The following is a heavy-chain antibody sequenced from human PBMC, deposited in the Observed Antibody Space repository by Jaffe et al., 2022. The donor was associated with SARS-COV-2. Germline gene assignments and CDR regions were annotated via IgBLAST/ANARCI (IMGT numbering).Heavy chain of an antibody. CDR3: ARGSAPVYCSGGSCFDYYYYYYGMDV. CDR2: ISSSSSYI. D-gene: IGHD2-15*01. CDR1: GFTFSSYS. V-gene: IGHV3-21*01. J-gene: IGHJ6*02. Sequence: EVQLVESGGGLVKPGGSLRLSCAASGFTFSSYSMNWVRQAPGKGLEWVSSISSSSSYIYYADSVKGRFTISRDNAKNSLYLQMNSLRAEDTAVYYCARGSAPVYCSGGSCFDYYYYYYGMDVWGQGTTVTVSS.